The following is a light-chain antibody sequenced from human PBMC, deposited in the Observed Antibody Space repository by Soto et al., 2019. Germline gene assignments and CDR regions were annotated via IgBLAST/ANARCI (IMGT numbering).Light chain of an antibody. V-gene: IGLV1-40*01. CDR2: GNN. J-gene: IGLJ2*01. CDR3: QSYDSTLRGLVA. CDR1: SSNIGNNY. Sequence: QSVLTQPPSVSAAPGQKVTISCSGSSSNIGNNYVCWYQQLPGTAPKLLIYGNNNRPSGVPARFSGSKSGTSASLAITGLQVEDEADYYCQSYDSTLRGLVAFGGGTKLTVL.